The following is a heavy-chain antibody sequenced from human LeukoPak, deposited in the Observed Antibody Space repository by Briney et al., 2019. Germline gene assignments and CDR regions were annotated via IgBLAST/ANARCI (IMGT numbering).Heavy chain of an antibody. CDR1: GFTFDDYG. V-gene: IGHV3-20*04. D-gene: IGHD3-10*01. CDR2: MSADSATT. Sequence: PGGSLRLSCAASGFTFDDYGMSWVRQAPGKGLEWVSVMSADSATTFYADSVKGRFTISRDNVKNTVFLQMSSLRAEDTALYYCARKSASGNYPLDYWGQGTLVTVSS. CDR3: ARKSASGNYPLDY. J-gene: IGHJ4*02.